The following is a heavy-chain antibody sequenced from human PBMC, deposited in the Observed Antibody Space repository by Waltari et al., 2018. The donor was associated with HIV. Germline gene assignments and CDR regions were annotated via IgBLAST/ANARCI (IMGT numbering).Heavy chain of an antibody. CDR2: LYTEGRT. CDR3: ARMKRSYGSGQSRYFYFGMDV. CDR1: GFSVGDIS. V-gene: IGHV3-53*01. D-gene: IGHD3-10*01. J-gene: IGHJ6*02. Sequence: EVQLVESGGGLVQPGGSLRLSCPASGFSVGDISMIWARLAPGKGLQWVSVLYTEGRTQYMDSVKGRFTIFRDDSKNTLYLQMNSLRVDDTAIYYCARMKRSYGSGQSRYFYFGMDVWGQGTTVIISS.